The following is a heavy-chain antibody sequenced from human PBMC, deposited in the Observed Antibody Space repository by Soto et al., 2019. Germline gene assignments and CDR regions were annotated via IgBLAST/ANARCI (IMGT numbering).Heavy chain of an antibody. CDR2: ISGSGGST. V-gene: IGHV3-23*01. CDR3: AKDREYYYDSSGYGY. CDR1: GFTFSSYA. D-gene: IGHD3-22*01. Sequence: SLRLSCAASGFTFSSYAMSWVRQAPGKGLEWVSAISGSGGSTYYADSVKGRFTISRDNSKNTLYLQMNSLRAEDTALYYFAKDREYYYDSSGYGYWGQGTLVTVSS. J-gene: IGHJ4*02.